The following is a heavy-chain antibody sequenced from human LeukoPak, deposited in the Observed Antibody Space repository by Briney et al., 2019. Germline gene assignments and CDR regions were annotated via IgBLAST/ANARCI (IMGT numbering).Heavy chain of an antibody. J-gene: IGHJ4*02. Sequence: GGSLRLSCAGSGFTFSTYWMTWVRQAPGKGLEWVANINQDGGEKYYVDSVKGRFTIPRDNAKNSLYLQMNSLRAEDTALYYCATVAGDYFDYWGQGTLVTVSS. CDR1: GFTFSTYW. CDR3: ATVAGDYFDY. D-gene: IGHD6-19*01. CDR2: INQDGGEK. V-gene: IGHV3-7*03.